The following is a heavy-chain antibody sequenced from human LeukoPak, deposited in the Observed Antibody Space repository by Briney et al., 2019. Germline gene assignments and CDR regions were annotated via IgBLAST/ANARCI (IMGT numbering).Heavy chain of an antibody. CDR3: ARGSHRRYSSSWYSL. J-gene: IGHJ4*02. D-gene: IGHD6-13*01. CDR1: GFTFSSYV. V-gene: IGHV3-30*14. Sequence: GSLRLSCAASGFTFSSYVMHWVRQAPGKGLEWVAIISYDGSNEYYADSVKGRFTISRDNSKNTLYLQMGSLTTEDMAVYYCARGSHRRYSSSWYSLWGQGTLVTVSS. CDR2: ISYDGSNE.